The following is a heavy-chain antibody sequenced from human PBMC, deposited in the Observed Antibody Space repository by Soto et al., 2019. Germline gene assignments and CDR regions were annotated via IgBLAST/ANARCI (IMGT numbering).Heavy chain of an antibody. J-gene: IGHJ4*02. Sequence: QITLKESGPTLVKPTQTLTLTCTFSGFSLSTSGVGVGWIRQPPGKALEWLALIYWDDDKRYSPSLKSRLTITKDTSKNQVVLTMTNMDPVDTATYYCAHGWRWLQFGYFDYWGQGTLVTVSS. D-gene: IGHD5-12*01. V-gene: IGHV2-5*02. CDR2: IYWDDDK. CDR3: AHGWRWLQFGYFDY. CDR1: GFSLSTSGVG.